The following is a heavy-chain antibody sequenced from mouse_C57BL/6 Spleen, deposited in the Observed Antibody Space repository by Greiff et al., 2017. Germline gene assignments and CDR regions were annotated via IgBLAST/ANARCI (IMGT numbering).Heavy chain of an antibody. V-gene: IGHV5-16*01. CDR2: INYDGSST. Sequence: EVMLVESEGGLVQPGSSMKLSCTASGFTFSDYYMAWVRQVPEKGLEWVANINYDGSSTYYLDSLKSRFIISRDNAKNILYLQMSSLKSEDTAAYYCAREPDFAYWGQGTLVTVSA. J-gene: IGHJ3*01. CDR3: AREPDFAY. CDR1: GFTFSDYY.